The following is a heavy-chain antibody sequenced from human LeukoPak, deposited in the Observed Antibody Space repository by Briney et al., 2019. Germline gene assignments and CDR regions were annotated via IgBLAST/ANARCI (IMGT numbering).Heavy chain of an antibody. V-gene: IGHV3-23*01. D-gene: IGHD5-18*01. CDR2: ISGSGGST. CDR3: ARVSGYSYGRFDY. J-gene: IGHJ4*02. CDR1: GFTFSSYA. Sequence: GGSLRLSCAASGFTFSSYAMSWVRQAPGKGLEWVSAISGSGGSTYYADSVKGRFTISRDNSKNTLSLQMNSLRAEDTAVYYCARVSGYSYGRFDYWGQGTLVTVSS.